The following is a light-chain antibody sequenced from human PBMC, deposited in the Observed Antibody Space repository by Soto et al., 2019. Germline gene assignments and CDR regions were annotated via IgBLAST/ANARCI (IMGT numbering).Light chain of an antibody. J-gene: IGKJ5*01. V-gene: IGKV3D-15*01. CDR3: QQYNTWPLIT. Sequence: EIVMTQSPATLSVSPGERATLSCRASQSVSSDLAWYHQKPGQAPRLLIYGASNRATGIPARFSGSGSGTDFSLTISSLEPEDFAVYYCQQYNTWPLITFGPGTRLEIK. CDR1: QSVSSD. CDR2: GAS.